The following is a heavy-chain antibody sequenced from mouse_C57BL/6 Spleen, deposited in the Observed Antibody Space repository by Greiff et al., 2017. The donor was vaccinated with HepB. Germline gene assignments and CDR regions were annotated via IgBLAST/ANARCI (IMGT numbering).Heavy chain of an antibody. CDR3: ARWLLRYWYFDV. J-gene: IGHJ1*03. D-gene: IGHD2-3*01. CDR1: GYTFTSYW. Sequence: QVQLQQPGAELVMPGASVKLSCKASGYTFTSYWMHWVKQRPGQGLEWIGEIDPSDSYTNYNQKFKGKSTLTVDKSSSTAYMQRSSLTSEDSAVYYCARWLLRYWYFDVWGTGTTVTVSS. CDR2: IDPSDSYT. V-gene: IGHV1-69*01.